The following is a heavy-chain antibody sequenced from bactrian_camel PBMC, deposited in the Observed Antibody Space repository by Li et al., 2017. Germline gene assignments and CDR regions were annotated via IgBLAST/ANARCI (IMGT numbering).Heavy chain of an antibody. CDR1: GSIYSDAC. V-gene: IGHV3S53*01. Sequence: QVQLVESGGGSVQAGGFLRLSCVASGSIYSDACVGWLRQAPGKEREGVAAIDSDGIASYIDSVKGRFTISQGNSKNALYLQMNSLKPEDTAMYYRAATGRRTVCVGTRQPDFDYWGQGTQVTVS. CDR2: IDSDGIA. J-gene: IGHJ6*01. CDR3: AATGRRTVCVGTRQPDFDY. D-gene: IGHD7*01.